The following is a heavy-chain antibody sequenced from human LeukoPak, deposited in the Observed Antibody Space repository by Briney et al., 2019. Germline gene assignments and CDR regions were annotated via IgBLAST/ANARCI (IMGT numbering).Heavy chain of an antibody. CDR2: IYYSGST. CDR1: GGSISSYY. Sequence: SETLSLTCTVSGGSISSYYWNWIRQPPGKGLEWIGYIYYSGSTNYNPSLKSRVTISVDTSKNQFSLKLSSVTAADTAVYYCARGADSSGYYLIFYFDYWGQGTLVTVSS. V-gene: IGHV4-59*01. J-gene: IGHJ4*02. D-gene: IGHD3-22*01. CDR3: ARGADSSGYYLIFYFDY.